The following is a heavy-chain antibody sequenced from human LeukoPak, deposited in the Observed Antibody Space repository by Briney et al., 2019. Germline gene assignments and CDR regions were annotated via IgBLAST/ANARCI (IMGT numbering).Heavy chain of an antibody. J-gene: IGHJ5*02. CDR2: ISIYNGNT. Sequence: ASVKVSCKASGYTFTNYGISWVRQAPGQGLEWMGWISIYNGNTDYAQKLRGRVTMTTDTSTSTAYMELRSLRPDDTAVYYCARITYDFWSGYYMPDDPWGQGTLVTVSS. CDR3: ARITYDFWSGYYMPDDP. CDR1: GYTFTNYG. V-gene: IGHV1-18*01. D-gene: IGHD3-3*01.